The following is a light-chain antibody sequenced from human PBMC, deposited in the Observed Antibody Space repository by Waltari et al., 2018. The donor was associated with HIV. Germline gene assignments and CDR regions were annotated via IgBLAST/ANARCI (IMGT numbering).Light chain of an antibody. CDR3: QQYYSTSLT. V-gene: IGKV4-1*01. J-gene: IGKJ4*01. CDR1: QSVLYSSNNKNY. CDR2: WAS. Sequence: DIVMTQSTDSLAVSLGERDTINCKSSQSVLYSSNNKNYLAWYQQKPGQPPKLLIYWASTRESGVPDRFSGSGSGTDFTLTISSLQAEDVAVYYCQQYYSTSLTFGGGTKVEIK.